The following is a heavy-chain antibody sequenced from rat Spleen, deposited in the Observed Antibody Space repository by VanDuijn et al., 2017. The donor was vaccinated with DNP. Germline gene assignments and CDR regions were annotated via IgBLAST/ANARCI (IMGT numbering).Heavy chain of an antibody. CDR2: INSEGST. Sequence: EVQLQESGPGLVKPSQSLSLTCSVARYSIISSYRWNWIRKFPGNKLEWMGYINSEGSTNYNPSLKSRISITRDTSKNQFFLQVTSVRNEDTATYYCAIQLGVFDYWGQGIMVIVSS. J-gene: IGHJ2*01. V-gene: IGHV3-3*01. D-gene: IGHD5-1*01. CDR1: RYSIISSYR. CDR3: AIQLGVFDY.